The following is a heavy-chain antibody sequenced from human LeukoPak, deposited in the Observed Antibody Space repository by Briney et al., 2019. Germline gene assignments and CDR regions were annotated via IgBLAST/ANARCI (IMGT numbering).Heavy chain of an antibody. CDR1: GFTFSSYG. Sequence: GRSLRLSCAASGFTFSSYGMHWVRQAPGKGLEWVAVIWYDGSNKYYADSVKGRLTISRDNSKNTLYLQMNSLRAEDTAVYYCARDLEDAGKYCFDYWGQGTLVTVSS. CDR3: ARDLEDAGKYCFDY. V-gene: IGHV3-33*01. CDR2: IWYDGSNK. J-gene: IGHJ4*02. D-gene: IGHD3-3*01.